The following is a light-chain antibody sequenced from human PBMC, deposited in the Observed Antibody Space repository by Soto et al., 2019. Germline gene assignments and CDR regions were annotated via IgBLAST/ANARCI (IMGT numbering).Light chain of an antibody. J-gene: IGLJ1*01. CDR1: SSNIESNT. CDR2: SNN. V-gene: IGLV1-44*01. Sequence: QSVLTQPPSASGTPGQRVTISCSGSSSNIESNTVNWFQQLPGTAPKLLIYSNNQRTSGVPDRFSGSKSGTSASLAISGLQSEDEADYSCAAWDDSLNGFVFGTGTKVTVL. CDR3: AAWDDSLNGFV.